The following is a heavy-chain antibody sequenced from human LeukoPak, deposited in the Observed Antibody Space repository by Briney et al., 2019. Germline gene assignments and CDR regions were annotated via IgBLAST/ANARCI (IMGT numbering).Heavy chain of an antibody. CDR3: SRESGAFCPFGY. D-gene: IGHD1-26*01. Sequence: PSETLSLTCGVSGGSISSTNWWSWVRPPPGRGLEWIGEISLAGRTNYNPSLNGRVTMSLDESSNQLSLNLTSVTAADTAIYYCSRESGAFCPFGYWGQGTLVIVPS. J-gene: IGHJ4*02. V-gene: IGHV4-4*02. CDR2: ISLAGRT. CDR1: GGSISSTNW.